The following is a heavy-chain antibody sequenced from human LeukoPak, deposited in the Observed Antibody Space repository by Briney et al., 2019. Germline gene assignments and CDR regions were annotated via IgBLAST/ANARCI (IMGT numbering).Heavy chain of an antibody. V-gene: IGHV1-2*02. J-gene: IGHJ4*02. CDR1: GYTFIGYY. D-gene: IGHD6-6*01. CDR2: INPNSGDT. Sequence: ASVKVSCKASGYTFIGYYLHWVRQAPGQGLEWMGWINPNSGDTNYAQKFQGRVTMTTDTSTSTAYMELRSLRSDDTAVYYCARAGWEAARIFDYWGQGTLVTVSS. CDR3: ARAGWEAARIFDY.